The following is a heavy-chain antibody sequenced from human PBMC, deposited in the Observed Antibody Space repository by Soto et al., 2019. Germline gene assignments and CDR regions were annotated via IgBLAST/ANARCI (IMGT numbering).Heavy chain of an antibody. CDR1: GFTFSSYA. CDR2: ISGDTATT. Sequence: GGSLRLSCAASGFTFSSYAMSWVRQAPGKGLEWVSAISGDTATTHYADSVKGRFTISRDNSRDTLYLQMNSLRAEDTAIYYCAKPLQQWLLQGSGVDVWGQGTTVTVSS. V-gene: IGHV3-23*01. J-gene: IGHJ6*02. D-gene: IGHD6-19*01. CDR3: AKPLQQWLLQGSGVDV.